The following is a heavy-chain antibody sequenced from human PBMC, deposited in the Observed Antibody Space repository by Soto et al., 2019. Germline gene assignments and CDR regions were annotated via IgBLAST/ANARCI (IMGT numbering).Heavy chain of an antibody. V-gene: IGHV2-5*02. D-gene: IGHD3-9*01. J-gene: IGHJ3*02. CDR1: GFSLSTSGVG. CDR2: IYWDDDK. CDR3: ARRHYDILTGYYSSWAFDI. Sequence: QITLKESGPTLVKPTQTLTLTCTFSGFSLSTSGVGVGWIRQPPGKALEWLAPIYWDDDKRYSPSLKSRLTITKDTSKNQVVLTMTNMDPVNTATYYCARRHYDILTGYYSSWAFDIWGQGTMVTVSS.